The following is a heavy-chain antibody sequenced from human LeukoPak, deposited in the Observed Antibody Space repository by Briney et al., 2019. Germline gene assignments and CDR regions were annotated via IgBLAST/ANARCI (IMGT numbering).Heavy chain of an antibody. V-gene: IGHV1-69*05. Sequence: SVKVSCKASGGTFSSYAISWVRQAPGQGLEWMGGIIPIFGTANYAQKLQGRVTMTTDTSTSTAYMELRSLRSDDTAVYYCAITGTTPYWGQGTLVTVSS. CDR2: IIPIFGTA. CDR1: GGTFSSYA. J-gene: IGHJ4*02. D-gene: IGHD1-7*01. CDR3: AITGTTPY.